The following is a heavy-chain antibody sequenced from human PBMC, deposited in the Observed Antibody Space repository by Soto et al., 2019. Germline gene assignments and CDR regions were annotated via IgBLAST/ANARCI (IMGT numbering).Heavy chain of an antibody. CDR1: GGTFSIYA. Sequence: EASVKVSCKASGGTFSIYAISWVLQSPGQGLEWMGGIIPIFGTANYAQKFQGRVTITADKSTSTAYMELSSLRSEDTAVYYCARGDGYNYTPFDYWGQGTLVTVSS. CDR3: ARGDGYNYTPFDY. D-gene: IGHD5-12*01. J-gene: IGHJ4*02. V-gene: IGHV1-69*06. CDR2: IIPIFGTA.